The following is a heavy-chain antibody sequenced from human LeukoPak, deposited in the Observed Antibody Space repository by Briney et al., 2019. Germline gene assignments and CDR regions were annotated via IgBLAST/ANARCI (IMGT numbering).Heavy chain of an antibody. CDR1: GGTFSSCA. Sequence: ASVKVSCKASGGTFSSCAISWVRQAPGQGLEWMGGIIPIFGTANYAQKFQGRVTITADESTSTAYMELSSLRSEDTAVYYCARVDSLYYHYMDVWGKGTTVTVSS. J-gene: IGHJ6*03. V-gene: IGHV1-69*13. CDR3: ARVDSLYYHYMDV. CDR2: IIPIFGTA. D-gene: IGHD2-2*03.